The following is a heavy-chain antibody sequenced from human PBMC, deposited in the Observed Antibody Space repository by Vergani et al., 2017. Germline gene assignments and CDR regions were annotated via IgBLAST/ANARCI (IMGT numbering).Heavy chain of an antibody. CDR2: IHYSENT. CDR1: FDSIRNLY. Sequence: QVQLQESGPGLVKSSETLSLTCSVSFDSIRNLYCNWIRQPPGKGLEWIGSIHYSENTNYNPSPKTRVTISVDTSKNQFSLTLTSVTAAGTAVYYCASDTHSGQRADRWGQGILVTVTS. V-gene: IGHV4-59*11. CDR3: ASDTHSGQRADR. J-gene: IGHJ5*02. D-gene: IGHD6-19*01.